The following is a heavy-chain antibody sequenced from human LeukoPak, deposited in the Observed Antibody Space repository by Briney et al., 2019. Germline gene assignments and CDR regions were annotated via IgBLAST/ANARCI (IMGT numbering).Heavy chain of an antibody. Sequence: GGSLRLSCAASGFTITNNYISWVRQAPGKGLEWVSVIYSGGSTYYGDSVKGRFTMSRDDSKNTLYLQMNSLRVEDTAVYYCARDPYSSGWYRWFDPWGLGTLVTVSS. CDR3: ARDPYSSGWYRWFDP. J-gene: IGHJ5*02. CDR2: IYSGGST. CDR1: GFTITNNY. D-gene: IGHD6-19*01. V-gene: IGHV3-66*02.